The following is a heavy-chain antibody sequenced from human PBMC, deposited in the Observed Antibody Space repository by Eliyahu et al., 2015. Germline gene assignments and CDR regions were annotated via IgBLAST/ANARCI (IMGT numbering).Heavy chain of an antibody. V-gene: IGHV4-39*01. CDR1: GVSITXXGGSVY. CDR2: VYYGGTT. Sequence: QLQLQESGPGLMRPSETLXLXCTVSGVSITXXGGSVYWGWIRXSXGKGLEWLGSVYYGGTTXYDPSLRSRVTISVDTSKNQFFLKVNSVTAADTAVYFCARLHRGLAGYCDYWGQGALIIVSS. D-gene: IGHD1-14*01. J-gene: IGHJ4*02. CDR3: ARLHRGLAGYCDY.